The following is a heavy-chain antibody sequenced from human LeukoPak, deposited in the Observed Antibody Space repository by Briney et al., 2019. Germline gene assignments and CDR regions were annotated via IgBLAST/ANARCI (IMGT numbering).Heavy chain of an antibody. V-gene: IGHV4-59*02. CDR3: ASRKLGNDY. CDR2: IYYTGTT. Sequence: SETLSLTCTVSGGSVSDYYWSWIRQSPGRGLEWIGYIYYTGTTSYNPSLKSRVTISAETSKNQFSLNLISVTAADTAVYYCASRKLGNDYWGQGTLVTVSS. CDR1: GGSVSDYY. D-gene: IGHD7-27*01. J-gene: IGHJ4*02.